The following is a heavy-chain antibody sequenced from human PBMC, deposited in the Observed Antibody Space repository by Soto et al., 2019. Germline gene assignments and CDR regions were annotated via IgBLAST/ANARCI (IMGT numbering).Heavy chain of an antibody. Sequence: NPSETLSLTCTVSGGSVSSGSYYWSWIRQPPGKGLEWIGYIYYSGSTNYNPSLKSRVTISVDTSKNQFSLKLSSVTAADTAVYYCARESVQLVRGDWFDPWGQGTLVTVSS. J-gene: IGHJ5*02. V-gene: IGHV4-61*01. CDR1: GGSVSSGSYY. D-gene: IGHD6-6*01. CDR2: IYYSGST. CDR3: ARESVQLVRGDWFDP.